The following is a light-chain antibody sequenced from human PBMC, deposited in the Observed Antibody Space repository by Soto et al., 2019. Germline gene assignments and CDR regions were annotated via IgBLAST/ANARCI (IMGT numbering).Light chain of an antibody. CDR2: DVS. CDR1: SSDVGGYNY. Sequence: QSALTQPASVSGSPGQSITISCTGTSSDVGGYNYVSWYQQHPGKAPKLMIYDVSHRPSGVSNRFSGSKSGNTASLTISGLQAEDEGDYYCSSYTSSSTLVVFGGGTKVTVL. J-gene: IGLJ2*01. V-gene: IGLV2-14*01. CDR3: SSYTSSSTLVV.